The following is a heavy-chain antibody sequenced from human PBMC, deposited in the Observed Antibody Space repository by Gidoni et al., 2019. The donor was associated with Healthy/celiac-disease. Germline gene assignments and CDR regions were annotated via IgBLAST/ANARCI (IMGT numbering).Heavy chain of an antibody. CDR3: ARDYGDYFDY. Sequence: EVQLVESGGGLVKPGGSLRLSCASSGFTFSSYRMNWVRQAPGKGLEWVSSISSSSSYIYYADSVKGRFTIARDNAKNSLYLQMNSLRAEDTAVYYCARDYGDYFDYWGQGTLVTVSS. V-gene: IGHV3-21*01. J-gene: IGHJ4*02. CDR1: GFTFSSYR. D-gene: IGHD4-17*01. CDR2: ISSSSSYI.